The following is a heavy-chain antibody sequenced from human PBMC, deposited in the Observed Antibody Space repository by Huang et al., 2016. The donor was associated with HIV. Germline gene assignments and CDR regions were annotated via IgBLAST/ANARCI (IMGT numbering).Heavy chain of an antibody. CDR2: FNPGDGET. CDR3: TTGLDRFFDY. Sequence: QFQLVQSGAEVKKPGASVKVSCKVSGYTLSELSIHWVRQAPGKGLEWMGGFNPGDGETVYAQNFQGRVTMTEDTSADTAYMEVHSLKSADTAVYYCTTGLDRFFDYWGQGTLITVSS. D-gene: IGHD3-16*02. CDR1: GYTLSELS. V-gene: IGHV1-24*01. J-gene: IGHJ4*02.